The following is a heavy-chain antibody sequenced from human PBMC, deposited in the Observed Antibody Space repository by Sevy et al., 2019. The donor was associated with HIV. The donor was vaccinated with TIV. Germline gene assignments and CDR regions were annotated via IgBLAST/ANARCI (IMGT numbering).Heavy chain of an antibody. CDR2: ISYDGGNK. Sequence: GGSLRLSCAASGFTFSKYGMHWVRQAPGKGLEWVAVISYDGGNKYYADSVKGRFTISKDNFKNTLYLQMNSLGAEETAIYYCAKPGKFSGSYLDAFDIWGQGTMVTVSS. D-gene: IGHD1-26*01. CDR3: AKPGKFSGSYLDAFDI. V-gene: IGHV3-30*18. J-gene: IGHJ3*02. CDR1: GFTFSKYG.